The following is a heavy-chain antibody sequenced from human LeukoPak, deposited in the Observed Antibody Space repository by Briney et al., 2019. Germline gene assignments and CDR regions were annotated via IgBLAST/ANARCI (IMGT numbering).Heavy chain of an antibody. CDR2: ISYDGSNR. CDR1: GFAFSNFA. V-gene: IGHV3-30-3*01. Sequence: GGSLRLSCAASGFAFSNFAMHWVRQAPGKGLEWVAVISYDGSNRYYADSVKGRFTISRDNSKNTLYLQMNSLRAEDTAVYYCARVRGCSGGSCYLGYGYWGQGTLVTVSS. D-gene: IGHD2-15*01. J-gene: IGHJ4*02. CDR3: ARVRGCSGGSCYLGYGY.